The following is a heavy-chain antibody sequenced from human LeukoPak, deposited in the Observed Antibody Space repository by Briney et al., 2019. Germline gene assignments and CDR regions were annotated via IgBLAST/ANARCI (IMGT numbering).Heavy chain of an antibody. Sequence: ASVKVSCXASGYTFTSYYMHWVRQAPGQGLEWMGIMNPSGGSTSYAQKFQGRVTMTRDTSTSTVYMELSSLRSEDTAVYYCARETRRVEMATITLDYWGQGTLVTVSS. V-gene: IGHV1-46*01. CDR1: GYTFTSYY. J-gene: IGHJ4*02. CDR3: ARETRRVEMATITLDY. CDR2: MNPSGGST. D-gene: IGHD5-24*01.